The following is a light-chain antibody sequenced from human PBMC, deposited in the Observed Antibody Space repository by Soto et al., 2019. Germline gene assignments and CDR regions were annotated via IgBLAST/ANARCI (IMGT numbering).Light chain of an antibody. Sequence: DIQMPQSPSSLSASIGDRVTITCQASQDVSHFLNWFQQRPGKAPKLLIYDASTLERGVPSRFSGRGSGSRFTFTITSLQPEDIATYYCQQYDRLPWTFGQGTKVEMK. CDR1: QDVSHF. CDR3: QQYDRLPWT. CDR2: DAS. J-gene: IGKJ1*01. V-gene: IGKV1-33*01.